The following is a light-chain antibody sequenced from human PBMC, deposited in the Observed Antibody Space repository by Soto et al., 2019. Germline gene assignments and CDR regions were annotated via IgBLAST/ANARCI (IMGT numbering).Light chain of an antibody. V-gene: IGKV3-15*01. CDR3: QQYNNWSPRDIMYT. CDR2: GAS. CDR1: QSVSSN. Sequence: EIVMTQSPATLSVSPGERATLSCRASQSVSSNLAWYQQKPGQAPRLLIYGASTRATGIPARFSGSGSGTEFTLTISSLQSEGFAVYYCQQYNNWSPRDIMYTFGQGTKLEIK. J-gene: IGKJ2*01.